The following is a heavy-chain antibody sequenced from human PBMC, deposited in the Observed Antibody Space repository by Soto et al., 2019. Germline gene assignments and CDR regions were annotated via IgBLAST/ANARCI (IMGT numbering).Heavy chain of an antibody. CDR1: GYTFTGYY. CDR2: INAGYGNT. J-gene: IGHJ4*02. Sequence: ASVKVSCTTSGYTFTGYYMHWVRQAPGQRLEWMGWINAGYGNTKSSQKFQDRVTISRDTSASTAYMELTSLRSEDTAVYYCARDTGDGTFDFWGQGTLVPVSS. D-gene: IGHD7-27*01. V-gene: IGHV1-3*01. CDR3: ARDTGDGTFDF.